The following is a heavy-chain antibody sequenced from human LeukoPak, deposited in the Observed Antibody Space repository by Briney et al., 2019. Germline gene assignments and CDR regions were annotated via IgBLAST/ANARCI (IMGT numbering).Heavy chain of an antibody. CDR3: ARGGSYFDY. CDR1: GYTFTSYD. V-gene: IGHV1-69*05. CDR2: VIPIFDTT. Sequence: SVKVSCKASGYTFTSYDINWVRQAPGQGLEWMGRVIPIFDTTTYAQKFQGRVTITTDESTSTAYMELSSLRSEDTAVYYCARGGSYFDYWGQGTLVTVSS. D-gene: IGHD5-12*01. J-gene: IGHJ4*02.